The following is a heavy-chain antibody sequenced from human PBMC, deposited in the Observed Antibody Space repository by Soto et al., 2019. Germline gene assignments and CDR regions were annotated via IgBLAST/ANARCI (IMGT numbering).Heavy chain of an antibody. V-gene: IGHV1-8*01. CDR2: MNPNSGHT. D-gene: IGHD2-2*01. J-gene: IGHJ5*02. CDR1: GYTFTSHD. CDR3: ASDMSTT. Sequence: QVQLVQSGAEVKKPGASVKVSCKASGYTFTSHDINWMRQTTGQGLEWMGWMNPNSGHTNSAQKFQGRVTMTRDTAIHTAYMELTNLRSEDTDIYYCASDMSTTWGQGTRVTASS.